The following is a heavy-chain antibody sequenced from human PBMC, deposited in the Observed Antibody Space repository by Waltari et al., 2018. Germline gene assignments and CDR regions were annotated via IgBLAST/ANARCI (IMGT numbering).Heavy chain of an antibody. CDR1: GGSISSSSYY. V-gene: IGHV4-39*07. CDR3: ARDVAGAAAGGWYFDL. Sequence: QLQLQESGPGLVKPSETLSLTCTVSGGSISSSSYYWGWIRQPPGKGLEWIGSIYYSGRTYYNPSLKSRVTISVDTSKNQFSLKLSSVTAADTAVYYCARDVAGAAAGGWYFDLWGRGTLVTVSS. D-gene: IGHD6-13*01. CDR2: IYYSGRT. J-gene: IGHJ2*01.